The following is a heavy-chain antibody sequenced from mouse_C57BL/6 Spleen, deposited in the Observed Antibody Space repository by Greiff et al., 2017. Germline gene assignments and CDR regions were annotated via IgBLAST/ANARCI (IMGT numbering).Heavy chain of an antibody. CDR1: GFTFSSYA. J-gene: IGHJ4*01. CDR2: ISDGGSYT. Sequence: EVKLMESGGGLVKPGGSLKLSCAASGFTFSSYAMSWVRQTPEKRLEWVATISDGGSYTYYPDNVKGRFTISRDNDKNNLYLQMSHLKSEDTAMYYCAREGYSNYDAMDYWGQGTSVTVSS. V-gene: IGHV5-4*01. CDR3: AREGYSNYDAMDY. D-gene: IGHD2-5*01.